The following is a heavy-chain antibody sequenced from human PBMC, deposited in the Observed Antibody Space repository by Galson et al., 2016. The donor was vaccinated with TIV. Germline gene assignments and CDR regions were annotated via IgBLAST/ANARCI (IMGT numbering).Heavy chain of an antibody. Sequence: QSGAEVTKPGESLKISCKHSGSGFVDYWIVWVRQRPGKGLEWMGIVYLGDSVTRYSPSFQGQVAISADKSSNPAYLQWSSLQASDTAMYYCARTAGGIDQWGQGTLVTVSS. J-gene: IGHJ4*02. CDR1: GSGFVDYW. CDR3: ARTAGGIDQ. D-gene: IGHD1-26*01. V-gene: IGHV5-51*01. CDR2: VYLGDSVT.